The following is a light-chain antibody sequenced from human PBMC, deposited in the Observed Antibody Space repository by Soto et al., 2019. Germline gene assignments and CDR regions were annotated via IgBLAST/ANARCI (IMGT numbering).Light chain of an antibody. J-gene: IGKJ4*01. Sequence: EIVITQSPATLSVSPGERVTFSCRASQSVTSSLAWYQHKPGQAPRLLISGASTGATGIPARFSGSGSGTEFTLTINSXQSEDFAIYHCQQYNNWPVTFGGGTKVDIK. V-gene: IGKV3-15*01. CDR3: QQYNNWPVT. CDR2: GAS. CDR1: QSVTSS.